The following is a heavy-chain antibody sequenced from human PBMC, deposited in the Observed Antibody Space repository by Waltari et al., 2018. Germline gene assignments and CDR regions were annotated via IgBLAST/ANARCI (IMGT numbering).Heavy chain of an antibody. J-gene: IGHJ4*02. D-gene: IGHD6-13*01. CDR2: INPNSGGT. V-gene: IGHV1-2*06. CDR3: ARGPSLIAAAGRPTNFDY. Sequence: QVQLVQSGAEVKKPGASVKVSCKASGYTFTGYYMHWVRQAPGQGLEWMGRINPNSGGTNYAQKFQGRVTMTRDTSISTAYMELSRLRSDDTAVYYCARGPSLIAAAGRPTNFDYWGQGTLVTVSS. CDR1: GYTFTGYY.